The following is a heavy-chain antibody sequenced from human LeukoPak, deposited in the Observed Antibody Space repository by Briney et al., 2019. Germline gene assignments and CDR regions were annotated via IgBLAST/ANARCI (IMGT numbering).Heavy chain of an antibody. CDR1: GFSFSRYG. J-gene: IGHJ4*02. V-gene: IGHV3-48*03. CDR2: ISSSDGTI. CDR3: ARDHSSSFDS. D-gene: IGHD6-13*01. Sequence: GGSLRLSCAASGFSFSRYGMHWVRQAPGKGLEWVSYISSSDGTIYYADSVKGRFTISRDNAKNSLYLQMNSLRAEDTAVYYCARDHSSSFDSWGQGTLVTVSS.